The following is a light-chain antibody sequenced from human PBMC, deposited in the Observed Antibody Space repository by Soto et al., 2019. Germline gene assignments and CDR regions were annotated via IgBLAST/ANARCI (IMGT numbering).Light chain of an antibody. J-gene: IGKJ1*01. Sequence: DIQVTLSLSTLSASVIVRVTSTCRAIQSISSWLAWYQQKPGKAPKLLIYKASSLESGVPSRFSGSGSGTEFTLTISSLQPDDFATYYCQQYNSYSWTFGQGTKVDIK. V-gene: IGKV1-5*03. CDR2: KAS. CDR1: QSISSW. CDR3: QQYNSYSWT.